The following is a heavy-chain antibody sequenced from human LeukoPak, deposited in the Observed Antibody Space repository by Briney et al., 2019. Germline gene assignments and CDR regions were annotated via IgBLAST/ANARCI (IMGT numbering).Heavy chain of an antibody. D-gene: IGHD3-22*01. CDR2: VSSSSSTI. V-gene: IGHV3-48*01. J-gene: IGHJ4*02. Sequence: GGSLRLSCAASRFTFSSYDMNWVRQAPGKGLEWVSYVSSSSSTIYYADSVKGRFTISRDNAKNSLYLQTNSLRAEDTAVYYCARAPSYYYDSSGYYLGYFDYWGQGTLVSVSS. CDR3: ARAPSYYYDSSGYYLGYFDY. CDR1: RFTFSSYD.